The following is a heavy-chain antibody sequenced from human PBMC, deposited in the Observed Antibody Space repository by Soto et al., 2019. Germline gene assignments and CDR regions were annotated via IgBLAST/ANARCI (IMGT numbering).Heavy chain of an antibody. CDR3: ARVLGYSGYDWDFDY. Sequence: ASVKVACKASGYTCTSYGISWVLQAPGQGLEWMGWISAYNGNTNYAQKLQGRVTMTTDTSTSTAYMELRSLRSDDTAVYYCARVLGYSGYDWDFDYWGQGTLVTVSS. D-gene: IGHD5-12*01. CDR1: GYTCTSYG. J-gene: IGHJ4*02. CDR2: ISAYNGNT. V-gene: IGHV1-18*01.